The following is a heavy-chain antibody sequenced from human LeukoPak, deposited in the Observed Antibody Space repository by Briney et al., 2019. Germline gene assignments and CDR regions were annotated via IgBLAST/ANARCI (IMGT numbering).Heavy chain of an antibody. J-gene: IGHJ4*02. Sequence: EGSLRLSCAASGFTFSSYEMNWVRQAPGKGLEWVSYIGNSGSPIYYADSVKGRFTISRDNAKNLLFLQMSSLRAEDTAVYYCARTFDSWGQGTLVTVSS. CDR2: IGNSGSPI. V-gene: IGHV3-48*03. CDR1: GFTFSSYE. CDR3: ARTFDS.